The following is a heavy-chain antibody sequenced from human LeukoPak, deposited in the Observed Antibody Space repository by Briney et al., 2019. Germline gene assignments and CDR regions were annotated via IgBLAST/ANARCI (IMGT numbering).Heavy chain of an antibody. Sequence: GGSLRLSCAASGFTVSSNYMSWVRQAPGKGLEWVSVIYSGGSTYYADSVKGRFTISRDNSKNTLYLQMNSLRAEDTAVYYCARAHSYSSGWYGYWGQGTLVIVSS. V-gene: IGHV3-66*01. J-gene: IGHJ4*02. CDR2: IYSGGST. D-gene: IGHD6-19*01. CDR1: GFTVSSNY. CDR3: ARAHSYSSGWYGY.